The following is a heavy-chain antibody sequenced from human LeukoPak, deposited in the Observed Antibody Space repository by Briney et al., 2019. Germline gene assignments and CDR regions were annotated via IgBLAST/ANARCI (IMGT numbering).Heavy chain of an antibody. CDR3: ARANRVSLYYFDY. CDR1: GYSISSGYY. D-gene: IGHD5/OR15-5a*01. Sequence: PSETLSLTRTVSGYSISSGYYWGWIRQPPGKGLEWIGSIYHSGSTYYNPSLKSRVTISVDTSKNQFSLKLSSVTAADTAVYYCARANRVSLYYFDYWGQGTLVTVSS. J-gene: IGHJ4*02. CDR2: IYHSGST. V-gene: IGHV4-38-2*02.